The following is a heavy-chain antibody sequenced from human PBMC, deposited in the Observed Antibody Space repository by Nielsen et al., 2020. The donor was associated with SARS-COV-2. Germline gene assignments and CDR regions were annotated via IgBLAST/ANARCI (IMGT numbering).Heavy chain of an antibody. V-gene: IGHV3-30*03. CDR1: GFTFSSYG. D-gene: IGHD1-7*01. CDR2: ISYDGSNK. Sequence: GESLKISCAASGFTFSSYGMHWVRQAPGKGLEWVAVISYDGSNKYYADSVKGRFTISRDNSKNTLYLQMNSLRAEDTAVYYCARDQVELPRYNWNYGCMDVWGKGTTVTVSS. J-gene: IGHJ6*03. CDR3: ARDQVELPRYNWNYGCMDV.